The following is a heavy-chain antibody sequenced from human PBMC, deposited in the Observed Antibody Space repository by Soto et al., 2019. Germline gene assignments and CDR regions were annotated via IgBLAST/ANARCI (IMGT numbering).Heavy chain of an antibody. CDR3: ARDRITMIVPWEGEDYYYYGMDV. Sequence: EVQLVESGGGLVKPGGSLRLSCAASGFTFSSYSMNWVRQAPGKGLEWVSSISSSSSYIYYADSVKGRFTISRDNAKNSLYLQMNSLRAEDTAVYYCARDRITMIVPWEGEDYYYYGMDVWGQGTTVTVSS. J-gene: IGHJ6*02. D-gene: IGHD3-22*01. CDR2: ISSSSSYI. CDR1: GFTFSSYS. V-gene: IGHV3-21*01.